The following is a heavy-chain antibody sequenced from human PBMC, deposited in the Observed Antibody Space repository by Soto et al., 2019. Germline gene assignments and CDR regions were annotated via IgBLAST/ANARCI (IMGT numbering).Heavy chain of an antibody. Sequence: QVQLQQWGAGLLKPLETLSLTCAVYGGSFSGYYWSWIRQPPGKGLEWIGEINHSGSTNYNPSLKSRVTISVDTSKNQFSLKLSSVTAADTAVYYCARGGNIGIAAAGFGFYYYYMDVWGKGTTVTVSS. J-gene: IGHJ6*03. D-gene: IGHD6-13*01. CDR2: INHSGST. CDR1: GGSFSGYY. V-gene: IGHV4-34*01. CDR3: ARGGNIGIAAAGFGFYYYYMDV.